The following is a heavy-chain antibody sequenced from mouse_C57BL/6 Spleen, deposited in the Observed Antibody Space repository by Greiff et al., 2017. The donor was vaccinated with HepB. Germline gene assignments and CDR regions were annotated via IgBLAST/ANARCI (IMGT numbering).Heavy chain of an antibody. CDR1: GYSITSGYY. V-gene: IGHV3-6*01. J-gene: IGHJ2*01. D-gene: IGHD1-2*01. Sequence: EVKVEESGPGLVKPSQSLSLTCSVTGYSITSGYYWNWIRQFPGNKLEWMGYISYDGSNNYNPSLKNRISITRDTSKNQFFLKLNSVTTEDTATYYCAREDYGQYYFDYWGQGTTLTVSS. CDR3: AREDYGQYYFDY. CDR2: ISYDGSN.